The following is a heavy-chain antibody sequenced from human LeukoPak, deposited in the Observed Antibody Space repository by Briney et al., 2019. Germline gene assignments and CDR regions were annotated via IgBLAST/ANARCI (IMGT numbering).Heavy chain of an antibody. D-gene: IGHD7-27*01. CDR1: GGSISSYY. Sequence: SETLSLTCTVSGGSISSYYWSWIRQPPGKGLEWIGYIYYSGSTNYNPSLKSRVTISVDTSKNQFSLKLSSVTAADTAVYYCARDLGLQFDPWGQGTLVTVSS. J-gene: IGHJ5*02. V-gene: IGHV4-59*12. CDR3: ARDLGLQFDP. CDR2: IYYSGST.